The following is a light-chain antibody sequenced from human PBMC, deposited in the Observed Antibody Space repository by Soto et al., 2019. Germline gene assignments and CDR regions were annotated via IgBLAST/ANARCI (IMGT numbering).Light chain of an antibody. V-gene: IGKV1-39*01. CDR2: AAS. CDR1: QSISSY. Sequence: DIQMTQSPSSLSASVGDRVTITCRASQSISSYLNWYQQKPGKAPKLLIYAASSLQSGVLSRFSGSGSGTDFTLTISSLQPEEFATYYCQQSYSTPITFGQGTRLEIK. CDR3: QQSYSTPIT. J-gene: IGKJ5*01.